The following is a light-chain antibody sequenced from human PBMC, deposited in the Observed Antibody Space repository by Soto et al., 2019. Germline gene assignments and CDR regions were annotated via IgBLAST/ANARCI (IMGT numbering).Light chain of an antibody. Sequence: EIVLTQSPATLSLSPGERATLSCRASQSVSSYLAWSQQKPGQAPRLLIYDASNRATGIPARFSGSGSGTDFTLTISSLEPEDCAVYYCQQRSNWPRAFGQGNKVEIK. CDR1: QSVSSY. CDR2: DAS. CDR3: QQRSNWPRA. V-gene: IGKV3-11*01. J-gene: IGKJ1*01.